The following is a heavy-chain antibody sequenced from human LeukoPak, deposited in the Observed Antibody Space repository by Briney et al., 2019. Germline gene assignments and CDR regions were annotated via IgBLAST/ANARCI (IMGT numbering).Heavy chain of an antibody. J-gene: IGHJ4*02. D-gene: IGHD4-17*01. Sequence: GGSLRLSCAASGFTFSSYWMSWVRQAPGKGLEWVANIKQDGSEKYYVDSVKGRFTISRDNAKNSLYLQMNSLRAEDTAVYYCARQGGSYGGYGPHFDYWGQGTLVTVSS. CDR3: ARQGGSYGGYGPHFDY. CDR2: IKQDGSEK. V-gene: IGHV3-7*01. CDR1: GFTFSSYW.